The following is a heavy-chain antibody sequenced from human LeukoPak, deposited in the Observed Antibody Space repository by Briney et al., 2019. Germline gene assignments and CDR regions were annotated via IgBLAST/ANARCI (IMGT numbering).Heavy chain of an antibody. CDR2: ISGSGDNT. D-gene: IGHD3-22*01. Sequence: GGSLRLSCAASGFTFSSYAMSWVRQAPGKGLEWVSGISGSGDNTYYADSVMGRFTISRDNSKNTLYVQVNSLGTEDTAAYYCAKGGYYDSSGSFYFDYWGQGTLVTVSS. J-gene: IGHJ4*02. CDR1: GFTFSSYA. CDR3: AKGGYYDSSGSFYFDY. V-gene: IGHV3-23*01.